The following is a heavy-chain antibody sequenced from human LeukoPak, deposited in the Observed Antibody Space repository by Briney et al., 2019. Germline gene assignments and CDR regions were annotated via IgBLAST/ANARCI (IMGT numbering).Heavy chain of an antibody. J-gene: IGHJ4*02. CDR3: ARDQGGILTGYYTEFDY. V-gene: IGHV3-74*01. CDR2: VNSDGSST. D-gene: IGHD3-9*01. Sequence: GGSLRLSCAASGFTFSSYWMHWVRQAPGKGLVWVSRVNSDGSSTSYADSVKGRFTISRDNAKNTLYLQMNSLRAEDTAVYYCARDQGGILTGYYTEFDYWGQGTLVTVSS. CDR1: GFTFSSYW.